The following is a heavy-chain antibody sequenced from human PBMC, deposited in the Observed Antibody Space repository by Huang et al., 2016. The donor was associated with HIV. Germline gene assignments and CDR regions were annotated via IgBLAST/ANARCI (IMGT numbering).Heavy chain of an antibody. CDR2: SGAGGGTR. Sequence: EVQLVESGGGLVQPGGSLRLSCAASGFLFSNFSMNWVRQTPGKGLGWVSNSGAGGGTRDDSASGKGRFTVYRDDAKKSLYVQLNSLRDEDTAVYYCARDLRGYDSTFDFYYYYGMDVWGQGTTVTVSS. D-gene: IGHD3-22*01. J-gene: IGHJ6*02. V-gene: IGHV3-48*02. CDR3: ARDLRGYDSTFDFYYYYGMDV. CDR1: GFLFSNFS.